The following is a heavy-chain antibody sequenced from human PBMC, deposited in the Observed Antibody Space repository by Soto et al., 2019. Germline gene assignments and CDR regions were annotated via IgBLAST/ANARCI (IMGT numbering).Heavy chain of an antibody. J-gene: IGHJ5*02. V-gene: IGHV4-39*01. CDR2: IYYSGST. Sequence: PSETLSVTCTVSGGCVSSSSYYWGWIRQPPGKGLEWVGSIYYSGSTYYNPSLKSRVTISVDTSKNQFSLKLSSVTAADTAVYYCARPAGIAAAGGGWFGPWGQGTLVTVSS. CDR1: GGCVSSSSYY. D-gene: IGHD6-13*01. CDR3: ARPAGIAAAGGGWFGP.